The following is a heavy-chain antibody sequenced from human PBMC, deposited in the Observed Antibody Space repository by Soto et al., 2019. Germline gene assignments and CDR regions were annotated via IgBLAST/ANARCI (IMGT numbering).Heavy chain of an antibody. J-gene: IGHJ4*02. CDR1: GGSMSSYY. Sequence: SETLSLTCTVSGGSMSSYYWTWLRQPPGKGLEWIGYIYYSGSTNYNPSLKSRVTISVDTSKNQFSLKLSSVTAADTAVYYRARDGDSSGYPFYFDYWGQGTLVTVSS. CDR3: ARDGDSSGYPFYFDY. CDR2: IYYSGST. D-gene: IGHD3-22*01. V-gene: IGHV4-59*01.